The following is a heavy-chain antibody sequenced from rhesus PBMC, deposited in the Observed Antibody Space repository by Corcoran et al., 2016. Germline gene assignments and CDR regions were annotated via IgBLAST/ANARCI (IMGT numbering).Heavy chain of an antibody. D-gene: IGHD6-13*01. J-gene: IGHJ5-1*01. CDR3: ARRLVDRFDV. Sequence: QVQLQESGPGLVKPSETLSLTCAVSGYSISSGYYWGWIRQPPGKGLEWMGYIGGSSGSTYYNPSLKSRVTISKDTSKNQFSLKLSSVTAADPAVYYCARRLVDRFDVWGPGVLVTVSS. CDR1: GYSISSGYY. V-gene: IGHV4-99*01. CDR2: IGGSSGST.